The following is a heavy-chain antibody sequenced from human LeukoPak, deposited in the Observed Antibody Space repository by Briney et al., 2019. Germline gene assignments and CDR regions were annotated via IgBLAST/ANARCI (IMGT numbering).Heavy chain of an antibody. V-gene: IGHV4-59*01. CDR2: IYYSGNT. CDR3: ATDNSYGSGSYYT. D-gene: IGHD3-10*01. CDR1: GGSISSYY. J-gene: IGHJ4*02. Sequence: SETLSLTCTVSGGSISSYYWSWIRQPPGKGLEWIGYIYYSGNTNYNPSLKSRVTISVDTSKNQFSLKLSSVTAADTAVYYCATDNSYGSGSYYTWGQGTLVTVSS.